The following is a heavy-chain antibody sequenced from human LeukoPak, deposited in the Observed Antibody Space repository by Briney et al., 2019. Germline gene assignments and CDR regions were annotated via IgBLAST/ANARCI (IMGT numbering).Heavy chain of an antibody. D-gene: IGHD6-13*01. V-gene: IGHV4-34*01. J-gene: IGHJ6*03. CDR1: GGSFSGYY. Sequence: SETLSLTCAVYGGSFSGYYWSWIRQPPGKGLEWIGEINHSGSTNYNPSLKSRVAISVDTSKNQFSLKLSSVTAADTAVYYCASTYSSSWFGYYYYYMDVWGKGTTVTVSS. CDR3: ASTYSSSWFGYYYYYMDV. CDR2: INHSGST.